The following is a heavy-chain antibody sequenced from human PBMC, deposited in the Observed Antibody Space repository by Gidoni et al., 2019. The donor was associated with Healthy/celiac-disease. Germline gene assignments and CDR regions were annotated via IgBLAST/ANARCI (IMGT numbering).Heavy chain of an antibody. CDR2: ISSSSSYI. CDR3: ARDMRDYGGPFDY. V-gene: IGHV3-21*01. D-gene: IGHD4-17*01. Sequence: EVQLVESGGGMVKPGGSLRLSCAASGFTFSSYRMNWVRQAPGKGLDWVSSISSSSSYIYYADSVTGRFTISRDNAKNSLYLQMNSLRAEDTAVYYCARDMRDYGGPFDYWGQGTLVTVSS. CDR1: GFTFSSYR. J-gene: IGHJ4*02.